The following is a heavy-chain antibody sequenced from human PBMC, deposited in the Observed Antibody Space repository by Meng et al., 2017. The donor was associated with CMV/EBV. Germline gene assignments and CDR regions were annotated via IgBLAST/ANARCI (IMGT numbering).Heavy chain of an antibody. J-gene: IGHJ6*02. CDR2: IYYSGST. CDR3: GRAATIFEYYGMDV. D-gene: IGHD3-3*01. CDR1: GGSVSSGSYY. V-gene: IGHV4-61*01. Sequence: SETLSLTCTVSGGSVSSGSYYWSWIRQPPGKGLEWIGYIYYSGSTNYNPSLKSRVTLSVDTSKNQFSLKLSSVTAADTAVYYCGRAATIFEYYGMDVWGQGTTVTVSS.